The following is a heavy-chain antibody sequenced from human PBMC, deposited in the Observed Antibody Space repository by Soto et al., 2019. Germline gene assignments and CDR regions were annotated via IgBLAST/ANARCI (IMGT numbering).Heavy chain of an antibody. V-gene: IGHV4-4*07. CDR3: ARCPSGYSSSWYYFDY. Sequence: PSENPSLTCTGSCGSNSIYFRGWIRQPAVKGPEWIGRIYASARTNYNPSLKSRVTMSVDTSKNQFSLKLSSVTAADTAVYYCARCPSGYSSSWYYFDYWGQGALVTVSS. CDR1: CGSNSIYF. D-gene: IGHD6-13*01. J-gene: IGHJ4*02. CDR2: IYASART.